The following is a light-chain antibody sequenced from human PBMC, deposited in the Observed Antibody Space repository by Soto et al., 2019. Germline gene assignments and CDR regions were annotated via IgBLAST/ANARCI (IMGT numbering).Light chain of an antibody. CDR3: QKYDRAPWT. J-gene: IGKJ1*01. CDR1: QGINIY. V-gene: IGKV1-27*01. CDR2: AAS. Sequence: DIQMTQSPSPLSASVGDRVTITCRASQGINIYVAWYQQKPGKVPKLLIYAASSLQSGVPSRFSGSGYGTDFSLTISSLQPEDVATYYCQKYDRAPWTFGQGTKVEVK.